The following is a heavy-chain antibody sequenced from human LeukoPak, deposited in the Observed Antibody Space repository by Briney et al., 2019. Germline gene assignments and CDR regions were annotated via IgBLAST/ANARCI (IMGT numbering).Heavy chain of an antibody. V-gene: IGHV4-59*01. CDR3: ARETYGLDAFDI. CDR1: GGFISSYY. Sequence: SETLSLTCTVSGGFISSYYWSWIRQPPGRGLEWIGYIYYSGSTNYNPSLKSRVTISVDTSKNQFSLKLSSVTAADTAVYYCARETYGLDAFDIWGQGTMVTVSS. D-gene: IGHD4-17*01. CDR2: IYYSGST. J-gene: IGHJ3*02.